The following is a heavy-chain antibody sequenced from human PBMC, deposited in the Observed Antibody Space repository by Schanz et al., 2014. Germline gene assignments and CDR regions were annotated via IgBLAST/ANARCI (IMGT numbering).Heavy chain of an antibody. J-gene: IGHJ4*02. Sequence: EVQLVESGGGLIQPGGSLRLSCTASGFAFSVYGMHWVRQAPGKGLEWVSVIYSGIGAYYADSVKDRFTVSRDNSKNTVYLQMNRLRAEDTAVYYCARVHHYDPSGWGYFDYWGRGALVTVSS. CDR1: GFAFSVYG. CDR3: ARVHHYDPSGWGYFDY. D-gene: IGHD3-22*01. CDR2: IYSGIGA. V-gene: IGHV3-66*01.